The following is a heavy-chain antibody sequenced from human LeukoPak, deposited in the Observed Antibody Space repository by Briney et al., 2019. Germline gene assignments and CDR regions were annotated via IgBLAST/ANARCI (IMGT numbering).Heavy chain of an antibody. D-gene: IGHD3-10*01. J-gene: IGHJ6*04. CDR1: GYSISSGYY. CDR3: ARALRGLTLYFFDV. V-gene: IGHV4-38-2*02. Sequence: SETLSLTCTVSGYSISSGYYWGWIRQPPGKGLEWIGSIYHSGSTYYNPSLKSRVTISVDTSKNQFSLKLNSVTAADTAMYYCARALRGLTLYFFDVWGKGTTVTVSS. CDR2: IYHSGST.